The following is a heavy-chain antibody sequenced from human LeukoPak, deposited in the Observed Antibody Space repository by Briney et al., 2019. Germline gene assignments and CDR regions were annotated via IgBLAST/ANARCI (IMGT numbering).Heavy chain of an antibody. D-gene: IGHD6-25*01. CDR3: AKEQEAADY. Sequence: GGSLRLSCAASGFTFSRYGMHWVRQAPGKGLEWVAVISYDGSNKYYADSVKGRFTISRDNSKNTLYLQMNSLRAEDTAVYYCAKEQEAADYWGQGTLVTVSS. CDR1: GFTFSRYG. CDR2: ISYDGSNK. J-gene: IGHJ4*02. V-gene: IGHV3-30*18.